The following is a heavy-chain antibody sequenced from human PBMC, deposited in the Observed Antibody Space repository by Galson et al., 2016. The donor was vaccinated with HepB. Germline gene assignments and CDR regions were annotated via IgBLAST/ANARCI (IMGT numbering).Heavy chain of an antibody. Sequence: SETLSLTCTVSGGSISSTTNWWSWVRQSPGQGLEWIGEIYHSGDTNYNPSLKSRATISVDTSRNQFSLSLSSVTAADTAAYYCARGCTGGTCKFAGYDAFEFWGQGTTVTVSS. V-gene: IGHV4-4*02. CDR2: IYHSGDT. D-gene: IGHD2-8*02. CDR3: ARGCTGGTCKFAGYDAFEF. J-gene: IGHJ3*01. CDR1: GGSISSTTNW.